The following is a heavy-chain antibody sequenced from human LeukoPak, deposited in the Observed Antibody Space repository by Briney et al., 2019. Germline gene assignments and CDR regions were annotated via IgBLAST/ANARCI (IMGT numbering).Heavy chain of an antibody. D-gene: IGHD5-24*01. CDR3: ARGRRDGYNLEYFDK. CDR2: FYYSGST. V-gene: IGHV4-39*01. Sequence: SETLSLTCTVSGGSITSSSYYWDWIRQPPGKGLQWIGSFYYSGSTYYNPSLKSRVTIYVDTSKNQFSLKLSSVTAADTAVYYCARGRRDGYNLEYFDKWGQGTLVTVSS. CDR1: GGSITSSSYY. J-gene: IGHJ4*02.